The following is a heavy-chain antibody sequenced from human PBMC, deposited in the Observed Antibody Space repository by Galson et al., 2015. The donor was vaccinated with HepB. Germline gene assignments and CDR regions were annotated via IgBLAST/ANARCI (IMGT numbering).Heavy chain of an antibody. CDR2: IGTAGDT. CDR3: ARACSGGSCWDY. D-gene: IGHD2-15*01. J-gene: IGHJ4*02. V-gene: IGHV3-13*01. CDR1: GFTFSSYD. Sequence: SLRLSCAASGFTFSSYDMHWVRQATGKGLEWVSAIGTAGDTYYPGSVKGRFTISRENAKNSLYLQMNSLRAGDTAVYYCARACSGGSCWDYWGQGTLVTVSS.